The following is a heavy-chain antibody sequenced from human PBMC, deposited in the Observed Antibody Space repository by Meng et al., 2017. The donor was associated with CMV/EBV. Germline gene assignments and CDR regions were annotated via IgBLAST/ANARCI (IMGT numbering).Heavy chain of an antibody. CDR2: INHSGST. D-gene: IGHD2-2*01. V-gene: IGHV4-34*01. Sequence: GSLRLSCVIYGGSFNNYYWNWIRQPPGKGLEWIGEINHSGSTNYNPSLKSRVTISVDTSKNQFSLKLSSVTAADTAVYYCARGAHCSSTSCYNIWGQGTLVTVSS. CDR1: GGSFNNYY. CDR3: ARGAHCSSTSCYNI. J-gene: IGHJ4*02.